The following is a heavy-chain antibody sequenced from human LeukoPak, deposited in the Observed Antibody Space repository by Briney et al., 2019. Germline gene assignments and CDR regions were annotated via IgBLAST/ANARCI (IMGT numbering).Heavy chain of an antibody. CDR1: GFILRSYW. Sequence: GGSLRLSCAASGFILRSYWMNWVRQAPGKGLVWVSRIASDGSSTTYADSVKGRFSISRDNAKNTLYLQMNSLRVEDTAVYYCARGRPHGNDYWGQGTLVTVSS. D-gene: IGHD4-23*01. J-gene: IGHJ4*02. CDR3: ARGRPHGNDY. CDR2: IASDGSST. V-gene: IGHV3-74*01.